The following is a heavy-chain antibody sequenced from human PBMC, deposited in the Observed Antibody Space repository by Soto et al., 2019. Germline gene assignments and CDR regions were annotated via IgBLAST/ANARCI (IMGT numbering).Heavy chain of an antibody. J-gene: IGHJ4*02. V-gene: IGHV1-69*12. D-gene: IGHD5-18*01. CDR3: ASGIQLWLRRINDGYSG. CDR1: GGTFSTYA. Sequence: QVQLVQSGAEVKKPESSVKVSCKAPGGTFSTYAISWVRQAPGQGLEWMGGIIPMFGTANHAQRFQDRVTITADESTNTVSMGLSSLSSEDTAVYFCASGIQLWLRRINDGYSGWGQGTLVTVSS. CDR2: IIPMFGTA.